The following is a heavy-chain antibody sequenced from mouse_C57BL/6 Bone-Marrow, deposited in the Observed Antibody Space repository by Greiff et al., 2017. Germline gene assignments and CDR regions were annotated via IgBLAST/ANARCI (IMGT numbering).Heavy chain of an antibody. CDR1: GFTFSSYG. J-gene: IGHJ3*01. D-gene: IGHD2-1*01. CDR2: ISSGGSYT. V-gene: IGHV5-6*01. CDR3: ATLYGNYPSWFAY. Sequence: EVKLVESGGDLVKPGGSLKLSCAASGFTFSSYGMSWVRQTPDKRLEWVATISSGGSYTYYPDSVKGRFTISRDNAKNTLYLQMSSLKSEDTAMYYCATLYGNYPSWFAYRGQGTLVTVSA.